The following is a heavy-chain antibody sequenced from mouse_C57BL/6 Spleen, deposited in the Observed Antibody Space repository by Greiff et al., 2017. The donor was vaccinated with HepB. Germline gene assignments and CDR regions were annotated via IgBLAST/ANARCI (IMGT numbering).Heavy chain of an antibody. CDR3: ARGDYYGSSYVYFDV. CDR1: GYTFTSYW. Sequence: QVQLQQPGAELVKPGASVKMSCKASGYTFTSYWITWVKQRPGQGLEWIGDIYPGSGSTNYNEKFKSKATLTVDTSSSTAYMQLSSLTYEDSAVYYCARGDYYGSSYVYFDVWGTGTTVTVSS. D-gene: IGHD1-1*01. J-gene: IGHJ1*03. CDR2: IYPGSGST. V-gene: IGHV1-55*01.